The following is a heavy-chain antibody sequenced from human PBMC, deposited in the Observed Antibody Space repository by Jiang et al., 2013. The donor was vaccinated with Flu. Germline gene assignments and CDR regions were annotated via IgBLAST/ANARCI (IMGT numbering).Heavy chain of an antibody. CDR3: AKGAGVANNYYYYGMDV. V-gene: IGHV3-23*01. D-gene: IGHD2-15*01. Sequence: GGGLVQPGGSLRLSCAASGFTFSSYAMSWVRQAPGKGLEWVSAISGSGGSTYYADSVKGRFTISRGNSKNTLYLQMNSLRAEDTAVYYCAKGAGVANNYYYYGMDVWGQGTTVTVSS. CDR1: GFTFSSYA. J-gene: IGHJ6*02. CDR2: ISGSGGST.